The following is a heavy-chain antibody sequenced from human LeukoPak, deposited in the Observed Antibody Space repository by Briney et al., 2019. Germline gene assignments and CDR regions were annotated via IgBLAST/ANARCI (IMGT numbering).Heavy chain of an antibody. CDR2: INHSGST. Sequence: SETLSLTCAVYGGSFSGYYWSWIRQPPGKGLEWIGEINHSGSTNYNPSLQSRVTISIDTSRKQLFLKLTSVTAADTAVYYCALAPNSNWFDFWGQGTLVTVSS. CDR1: GGSFSGYY. V-gene: IGHV4-34*01. CDR3: ALAPNSNWFDF. J-gene: IGHJ5*01.